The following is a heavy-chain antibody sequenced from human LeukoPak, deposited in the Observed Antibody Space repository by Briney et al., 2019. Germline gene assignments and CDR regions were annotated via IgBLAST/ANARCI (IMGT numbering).Heavy chain of an antibody. D-gene: IGHD1-7*01. Sequence: PSETLSLTCTVSGGSISSGGYYWSWIRQPPGKGLEWIGYIYHSGSTYYNPSLKSRVTISVDRSKNQFSLKLSSVTAADTAVYYCARGQGDWNYVIDYWGQGTLVTISS. J-gene: IGHJ4*02. CDR1: GGSISSGGYY. CDR3: ARGQGDWNYVIDY. CDR2: IYHSGST. V-gene: IGHV4-30-2*01.